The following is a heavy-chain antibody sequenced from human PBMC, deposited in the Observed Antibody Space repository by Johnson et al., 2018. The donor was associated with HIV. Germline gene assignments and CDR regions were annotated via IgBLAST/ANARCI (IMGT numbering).Heavy chain of an antibody. Sequence: VQLVESGGGLVQPGGSLRLSCAASGFTFSNAWMSWVRQAPGKGLEWVGRIKSKTDGGTTDYAAPVTGRFTISRDDSKNTLYLQMNSLKTEDTAVYYCRSWGSSGYYAPFYHDAFDIWGQGTMVTVSS. CDR3: RSWGSSGYYAPFYHDAFDI. CDR1: GFTFSNAW. J-gene: IGHJ3*02. CDR2: IKSKTDGGTT. V-gene: IGHV3-15*01. D-gene: IGHD3-22*01.